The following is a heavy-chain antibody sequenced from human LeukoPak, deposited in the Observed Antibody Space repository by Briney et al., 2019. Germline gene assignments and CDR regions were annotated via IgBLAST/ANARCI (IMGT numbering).Heavy chain of an antibody. V-gene: IGHV4-34*01. CDR1: GGSFSGYY. Sequence: PSETLSLTCAVYGGSFSGYYWSWIRQPPGKGLEWIGEINHSGSTNYNPSLKSRVTISVDTSKNQFSLKLSSVTAADTAVYYCARGALRGKSYDYWGQGTLVTVSS. J-gene: IGHJ4*02. CDR3: ARGALRGKSYDY. CDR2: INHSGST. D-gene: IGHD4-17*01.